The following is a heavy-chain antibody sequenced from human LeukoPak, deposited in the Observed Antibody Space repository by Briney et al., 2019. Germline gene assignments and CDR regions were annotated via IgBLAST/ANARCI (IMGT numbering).Heavy chain of an antibody. Sequence: SGGSXXXCSYXXSWIRQPRGKGLEWIGSGCDGGTTYYKPSLRSRVTISVDTSKNHFSLRLSSVTAADTAIYYCSRHFPETRRDDQPFDFWGQGTLVTVSS. CDR1: GGSXXXCSYX. J-gene: IGHJ4*02. V-gene: IGHV4-39*01. CDR2: GCDGGTT. CDR3: SRHFPETRRDDQPFDF. D-gene: IGHD3-3*01.